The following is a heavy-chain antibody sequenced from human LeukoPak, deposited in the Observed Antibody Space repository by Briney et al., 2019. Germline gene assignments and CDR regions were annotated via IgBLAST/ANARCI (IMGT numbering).Heavy chain of an antibody. CDR3: ARLPPWGSYRYTYDY. D-gene: IGHD3-16*02. CDR2: IYYSGST. V-gene: IGHV4-30-4*01. CDR1: GGSISSGDYY. Sequence: SETLSLTCTVSGGSISSGDYYWSWIRQPPGKGLEWIGYIYYSGSTYYNPSLKSRVTISVDTSKNQFSLKLSSVTAADTAMYYCARLPPWGSYRYTYDYWGQGTLVTVSS. J-gene: IGHJ4*02.